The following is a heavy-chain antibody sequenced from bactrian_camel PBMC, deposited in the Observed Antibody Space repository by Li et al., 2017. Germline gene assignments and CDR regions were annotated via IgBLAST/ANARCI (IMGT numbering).Heavy chain of an antibody. D-gene: IGHD5*01. CDR2: IATDGTT. CDR3: ASRRFRDWRWGLLDRRQYAY. Sequence: HVQLVESGGGSVQAGGSLRLSCAVSGYTRELCMGWFRQAPGKEREGVAAIATDGTTSYADSVKGRFTIAKDNAQNTLYLQMNSLKPNDTGTYTCASRRFRDWRWGLLDRRQYAYWGQGTQVTVS. CDR1: GYTRELC. J-gene: IGHJ4*01. V-gene: IGHV3S53*01.